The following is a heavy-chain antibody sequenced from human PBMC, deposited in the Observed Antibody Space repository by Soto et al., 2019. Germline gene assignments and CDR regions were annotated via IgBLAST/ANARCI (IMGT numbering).Heavy chain of an antibody. J-gene: IGHJ4*02. D-gene: IGHD3-10*01. CDR3: ARGVFPFYGSGSYYPYFDY. V-gene: IGHV3-7*03. CDR1: GFTFSSYW. CDR2: MKQDGSEK. Sequence: GGSLRLSCAASGFTFSSYWMSWVRQAPGKGMEWVANMKQDGSEKYYVDSVKGRFTISRDNAKNSLYLQMNSLRAEDTAVYYCARGVFPFYGSGSYYPYFDYWGQGTLVTVSS.